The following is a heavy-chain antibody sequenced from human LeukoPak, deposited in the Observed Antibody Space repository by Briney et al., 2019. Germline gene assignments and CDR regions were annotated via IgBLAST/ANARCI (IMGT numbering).Heavy chain of an antibody. CDR2: IYTSGST. CDR1: GGSISSYY. Sequence: SETLSLTCTVSGGSISSYYWSWIRQPAGKGLEWLGRIYTSGSTNYNPSLKSRVTMSVDTSKNQFSLKLSSVTAADTAVYYCARDRQSSGYRYYYYYYYMDVWGKGTTVTVSS. D-gene: IGHD3-22*01. CDR3: ARDRQSSGYRYYYYYYYMDV. V-gene: IGHV4-4*07. J-gene: IGHJ6*03.